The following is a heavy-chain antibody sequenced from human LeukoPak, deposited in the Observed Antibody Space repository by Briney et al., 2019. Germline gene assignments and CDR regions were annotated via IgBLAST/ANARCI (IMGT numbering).Heavy chain of an antibody. V-gene: IGHV4-59*12. Sequence: SETLSLTCTVSGGSISSYYWSWIRQPPGKGLEWIGYIYDSGSTNYNPSLKSRVTISVDTSKNQFSLKLSSVTAADTAVYYCARDRGAAAGIFDYWGQGTLVTVSS. J-gene: IGHJ4*02. CDR2: IYDSGST. CDR1: GGSISSYY. CDR3: ARDRGAAAGIFDY. D-gene: IGHD6-13*01.